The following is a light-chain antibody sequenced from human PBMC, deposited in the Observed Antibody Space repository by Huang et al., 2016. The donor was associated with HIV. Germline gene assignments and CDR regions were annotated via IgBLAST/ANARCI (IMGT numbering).Light chain of an antibody. CDR2: DAS. J-gene: IGKJ2*01. V-gene: IGKV3-11*01. CDR1: QSVNSY. Sequence: EIVLTQSPATLSLPPGERATLSCRASQSVNSYLAWYQQKPGQAPRLLIYDASNRATGIPARFSGSGSGTDFTLTISSLEPEDFAVYYCQQRSNWYTFGQGTKLEIK. CDR3: QQRSNWYT.